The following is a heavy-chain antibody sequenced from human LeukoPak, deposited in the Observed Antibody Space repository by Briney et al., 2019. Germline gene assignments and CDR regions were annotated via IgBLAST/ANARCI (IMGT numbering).Heavy chain of an antibody. Sequence: PGGSLRLSCAASGFTFSSYAMSWVRQAPGKGLEWGSSINGGGGSTYDADSVKGRFTISRDNAKSSLYLQMNSLRAEDTAVYYCARVSKSPIYSSRWSSPWQHHAYHHHMDVWGKGTTVTISS. J-gene: IGHJ6*03. CDR2: INGGGGST. CDR3: ARVSKSPIYSSRWSSPWQHHAYHHHMDV. V-gene: IGHV3-23*01. D-gene: IGHD6-13*01. CDR1: GFTFSSYA.